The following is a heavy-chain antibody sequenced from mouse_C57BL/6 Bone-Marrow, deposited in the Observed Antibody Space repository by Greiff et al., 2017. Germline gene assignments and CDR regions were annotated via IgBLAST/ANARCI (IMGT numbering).Heavy chain of an antibody. Sequence: QVQLKQSGAELVKPGASVKISCKASGYAFSSYWMNWVKQRPGKSLEWLGQIHPGDGNTNYNGKFKGKATLTADKSACSAYMQLSSLTSEDSAVYCCARSGVLEWLLLNSMSDWGQGTSGTVSS. CDR3: ARSGVLEWLLLNSMSD. V-gene: IGHV1-80*01. J-gene: IGHJ4*01. CDR2: IHPGDGNT. D-gene: IGHD2-3*01. CDR1: GYAFSSYW.